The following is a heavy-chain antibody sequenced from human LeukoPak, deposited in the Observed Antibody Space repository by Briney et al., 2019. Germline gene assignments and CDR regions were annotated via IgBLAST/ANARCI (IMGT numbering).Heavy chain of an antibody. J-gene: IGHJ4*02. V-gene: IGHV3-21*01. CDR1: GFTFSTYT. CDR3: ARDRTGSGSYYFDY. Sequence: GGSLRLSCAASGFTFSTYTMNWVRQAPGKGLEWVSSISSSSNYIYYADSVKGRFTISRDDAKSSLNLQMSSLRAEDTAVYYCARDRTGSGSYYFDYWGQGTLVTVSS. D-gene: IGHD1-26*01. CDR2: ISSSSNYI.